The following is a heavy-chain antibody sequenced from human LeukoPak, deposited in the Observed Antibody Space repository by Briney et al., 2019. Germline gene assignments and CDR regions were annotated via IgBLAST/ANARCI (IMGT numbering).Heavy chain of an antibody. CDR1: GYTFSNYA. J-gene: IGHJ4*02. D-gene: IGHD3-10*01. V-gene: IGHV3-23*01. CDR2: ISASGYST. CDR3: ARGE. Sequence: GGSLRLACAASGYTFSNYAMTWVRQAPGRGLEWVSAISASGYSTYYADSVKGRFTISRDNSKNTLYLQMNSLRAEDTAVYYCARGEWGQGTLVTVSS.